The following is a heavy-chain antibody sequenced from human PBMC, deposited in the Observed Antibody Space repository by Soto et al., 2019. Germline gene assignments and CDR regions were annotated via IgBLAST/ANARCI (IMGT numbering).Heavy chain of an antibody. D-gene: IGHD3-22*01. J-gene: IGHJ4*02. Sequence: GGSLRLSCAASGFTFSDYYMSWIRQAPGKGLEWVSYISSSGSTIYYADSVKGRFTISRDNAKNSLYLQMNSLRVEDTAVYYCASPSYYDSSGYPPPYYFDYWGQGTLVTVSS. V-gene: IGHV3-11*01. CDR3: ASPSYYDSSGYPPPYYFDY. CDR1: GFTFSDYY. CDR2: ISSSGSTI.